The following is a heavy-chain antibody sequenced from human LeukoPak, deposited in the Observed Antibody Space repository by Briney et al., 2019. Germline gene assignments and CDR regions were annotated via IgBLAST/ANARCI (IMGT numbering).Heavy chain of an antibody. J-gene: IGHJ4*02. CDR1: GFTVSSNY. Sequence: GGSLRLSCAASGFTVSSNYMSWVRQAPGKGLEWDSVIYSGGTTYYADSVKGRFTISRDNSKNTLYLQMNSLRAEDTAVYYCASPTPNIAAAVSAYWGQGTLVTVSS. V-gene: IGHV3-66*01. D-gene: IGHD6-25*01. CDR2: IYSGGTT. CDR3: ASPTPNIAAAVSAY.